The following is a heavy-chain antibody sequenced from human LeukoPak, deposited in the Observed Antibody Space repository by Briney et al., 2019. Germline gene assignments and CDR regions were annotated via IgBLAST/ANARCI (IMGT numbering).Heavy chain of an antibody. D-gene: IGHD6-13*01. CDR3: ARVAAAAFDY. CDR2: IHYSGTS. CDR1: SGSISTFY. J-gene: IGHJ4*02. Sequence: PSETLSLTCTVSSGSISTFYWSWIRQPPGKGLEWIGYIHYSGTSNYNPSLESRLTISLDTSKNQFSLKLSYVTAADTAVYYCARVAAAAFDYWGQGTLVTVSS. V-gene: IGHV4-59*01.